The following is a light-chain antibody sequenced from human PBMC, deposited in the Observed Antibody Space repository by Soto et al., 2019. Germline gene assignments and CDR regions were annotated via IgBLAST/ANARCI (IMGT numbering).Light chain of an antibody. Sequence: DIQMTQSPSSLSASVGDRVTISCRASQSISTYLNWYQLKPGKAPKRLIYAASNLQSGIPSRFSGRDSKTYFTLTNSSLQPDDVGTYYCHQSYSSPTFGRGTKVEIK. V-gene: IGKV1-39*01. CDR2: AAS. CDR3: HQSYSSPT. J-gene: IGKJ4*01. CDR1: QSISTY.